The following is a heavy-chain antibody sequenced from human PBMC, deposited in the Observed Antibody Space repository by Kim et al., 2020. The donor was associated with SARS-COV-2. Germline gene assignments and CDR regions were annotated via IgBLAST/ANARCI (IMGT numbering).Heavy chain of an antibody. V-gene: IGHV3-23*01. Sequence: GGSLRLSCAASGFTFSSYAMSWVRQSPRKGLEWVSGITSSGGSTYYADSVKGRFSISRDNSKNTLYLQMDSLRVEDTAVYYCAKRVGSAGRNFDYWGQGTLVIVSS. CDR3: AKRVGSAGRNFDY. CDR2: ITSSGGST. J-gene: IGHJ4*02. CDR1: GFTFSSYA. D-gene: IGHD6-13*01.